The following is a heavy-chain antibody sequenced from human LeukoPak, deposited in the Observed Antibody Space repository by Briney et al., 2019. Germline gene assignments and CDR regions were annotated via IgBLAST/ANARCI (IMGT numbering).Heavy chain of an antibody. J-gene: IGHJ4*02. Sequence: GGSLRLSCAASGFTSSSYAMSWVRQAPGKGLEWVSAISGSGGSTYYADSVKGRFTISRDNSKNTLYLQMNSLRAEDTAVYYCASITMVRGVHTPSDYWGQGTLVTVSS. CDR2: ISGSGGST. CDR3: ASITMVRGVHTPSDY. D-gene: IGHD3-10*01. V-gene: IGHV3-23*01. CDR1: GFTSSSYA.